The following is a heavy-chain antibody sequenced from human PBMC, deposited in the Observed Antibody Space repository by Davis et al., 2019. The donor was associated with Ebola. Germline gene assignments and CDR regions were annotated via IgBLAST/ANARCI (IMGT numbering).Heavy chain of an antibody. CDR3: AKGGTIYYYYGMDV. CDR2: VTSSGCST. V-gene: IGHV3-23*01. D-gene: IGHD1-14*01. J-gene: IGHJ6*02. Sequence: GRSLRPSCAGPGFTFGNYAMTWARQAPGKGLEWVSAVTSSGCSTYYADSVKGRFTISRDNSKNTLYLQMNSLRADDTAIYFCAKGGTIYYYYGMDVWGQGTTVTVSS. CDR1: GFTFGNYA.